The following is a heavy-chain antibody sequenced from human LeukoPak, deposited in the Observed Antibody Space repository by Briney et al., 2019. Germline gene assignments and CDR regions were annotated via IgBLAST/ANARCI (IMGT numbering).Heavy chain of an antibody. D-gene: IGHD6-19*01. CDR3: ARDSKHMAVAGSHFDY. CDR1: GYTFTGYY. Sequence: GASVMVSCKASGYTFTGYYMHWVRQAPGQGLEWMGWINPNSGGTNYAQKFQGRVTMTRDTSISTAYMELSSLRSEDTAVYYCARDSKHMAVAGSHFDYWGQGTLVTVSS. J-gene: IGHJ4*02. CDR2: INPNSGGT. V-gene: IGHV1-2*02.